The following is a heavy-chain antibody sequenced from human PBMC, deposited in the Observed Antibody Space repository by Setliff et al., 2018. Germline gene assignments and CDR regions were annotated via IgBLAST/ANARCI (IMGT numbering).Heavy chain of an antibody. D-gene: IGHD1-1*01. V-gene: IGHV4-59*02. CDR2: ISYSGLT. CDR1: GASVSSHY. Sequence: SETLSLTCNVSGASVSSHYWDWIRQPPGKGLEWIGFISYSGLTNYDPSLKSRVTISVDTSKNQLSLTLSSVTAADTAVYYCVREGYSEYFQDWGRGTLVTVSS. J-gene: IGHJ1*01. CDR3: VREGYSEYFQD.